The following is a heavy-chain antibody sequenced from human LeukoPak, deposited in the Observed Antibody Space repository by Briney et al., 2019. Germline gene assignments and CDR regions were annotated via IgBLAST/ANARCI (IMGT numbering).Heavy chain of an antibody. J-gene: IGHJ3*02. V-gene: IGHV4-59*08. Sequence: SETLSLTCTVSGGSISSYYWSWIRQPPGKGLEWIGYIYYSGSTSYNPSLKSRVTISVDTSKNQFSLKLSSVTAADTAVYYCARRIAYYYDSLHAFDIWGQGTMVTVSS. D-gene: IGHD3-22*01. CDR2: IYYSGST. CDR3: ARRIAYYYDSLHAFDI. CDR1: GGSISSYY.